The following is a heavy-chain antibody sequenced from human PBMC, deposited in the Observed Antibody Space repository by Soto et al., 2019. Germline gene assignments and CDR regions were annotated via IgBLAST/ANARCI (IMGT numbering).Heavy chain of an antibody. J-gene: IGHJ6*02. V-gene: IGHV4-39*01. CDR3: ARQGYSGSYSKNYSYYYGMDV. CDR1: GGSISSSSDY. CDR2: IYYSGST. D-gene: IGHD1-26*01. Sequence: SETLSLTCTVSGGSISSSSDYWGWIRQPPGKGLEWIGSIYYSGSTYYNPSLKSRVTISVDTSKNQFSLKLSSVTAADTAVYYCARQGYSGSYSKNYSYYYGMDVWGQGTTVTVSS.